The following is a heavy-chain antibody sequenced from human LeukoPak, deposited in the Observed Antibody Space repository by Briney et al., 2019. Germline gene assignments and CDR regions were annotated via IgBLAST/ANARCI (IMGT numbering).Heavy chain of an antibody. J-gene: IGHJ4*02. V-gene: IGHV3-21*01. D-gene: IGHD3-10*01. Sequence: PGGSLRLSCAASGFTFSSYSMNWVRQAPGKGLEWVSSISSSSSYIYYADSVKGRFTISRDNAKNSLYLQMNSLRAEDTAVYYCARDMVEWGIPFDYWGQGTLVTVSS. CDR2: ISSSSSYI. CDR1: GFTFSSYS. CDR3: ARDMVEWGIPFDY.